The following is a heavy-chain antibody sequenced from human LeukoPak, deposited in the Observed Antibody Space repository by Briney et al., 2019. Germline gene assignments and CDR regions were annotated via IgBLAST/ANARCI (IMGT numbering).Heavy chain of an antibody. J-gene: IGHJ4*02. CDR1: GGSISSSDYY. CDR3: AREASGSSDFDY. CDR2: IYYSGST. Sequence: PSQTLSLACTVSGGSISSSDYYWSWICQPPGKGLEWIGYIYYSGSTYYNPSLKSRVTISVDTSKNQFSLKLSSVTAADTAVYYCAREASGSSDFDYWGQGTLVTVSS. V-gene: IGHV4-30-4*01. D-gene: IGHD3-10*01.